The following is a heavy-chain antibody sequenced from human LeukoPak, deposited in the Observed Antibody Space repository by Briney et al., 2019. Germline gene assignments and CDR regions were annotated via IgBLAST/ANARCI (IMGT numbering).Heavy chain of an antibody. CDR3: ARLRGYENLYYYYYYMDV. J-gene: IGHJ6*03. CDR2: INADGSTT. V-gene: IGHV3-74*01. D-gene: IGHD5-18*01. Sequence: PGGSLRLSCAASGSGFTFNNYWMHWVRQAPGKGLVWVSRINADGSTTSYADSVRGRFTISRDNAKNTLYLQMNSLRAEDTAVYYCARLRGYENLYYYYYYMDVWGKGTTVTISS. CDR1: GSGFTFNNYW.